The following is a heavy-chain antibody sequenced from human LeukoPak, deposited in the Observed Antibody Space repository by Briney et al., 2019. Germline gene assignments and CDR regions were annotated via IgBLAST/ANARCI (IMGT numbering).Heavy chain of an antibody. V-gene: IGHV3-11*01. D-gene: IGHD1-1*01. CDR2: ISSSGSTI. J-gene: IGHJ4*02. CDR1: GFTFSDYY. CDR3: ARERYGPPRVDY. Sequence: GGSLRLSCAASGFTFSDYYMAWIRQAPGKGLEWVSYISSSGSTIYYADSVKGRFTISRENAKNSLYLQMNSLRAEDTAVYYCARERYGPPRVDYWGQGTLVTVSS.